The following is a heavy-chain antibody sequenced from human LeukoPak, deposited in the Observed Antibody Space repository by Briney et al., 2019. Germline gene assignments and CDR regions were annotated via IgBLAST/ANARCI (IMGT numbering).Heavy chain of an antibody. CDR3: ARGDDSGYYDYFDH. D-gene: IGHD3-22*01. J-gene: IGHJ4*02. CDR2: IYTGGNT. V-gene: IGHV3-53*01. CDR1: GFTVDSNY. Sequence: PGGSLRLSCAASGFTVDSNYLSWVRQAPGKGLEWVSTIYTGGNTYYAASVKGRSTISRDFSKNTVFLHMNSLRAEDTAMYYCARGDDSGYYDYFDHWGQGALVTVSS.